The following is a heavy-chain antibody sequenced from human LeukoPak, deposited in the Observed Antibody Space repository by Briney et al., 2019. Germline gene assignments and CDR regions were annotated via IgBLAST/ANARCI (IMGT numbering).Heavy chain of an antibody. CDR2: IYYSGST. J-gene: IGHJ4*02. V-gene: IGHV4-59*08. D-gene: IGHD3-10*01. Sequence: SETLSLTCTVSGGSISSYYWSWIRQPPGKGLEWIGYIYYSGSTNYNPSLKSRVTISVDTSKNQFSLKVSSVTAADTAVYYCASNYYGSGSLDYWGQGTLVTVSS. CDR1: GGSISSYY. CDR3: ASNYYGSGSLDY.